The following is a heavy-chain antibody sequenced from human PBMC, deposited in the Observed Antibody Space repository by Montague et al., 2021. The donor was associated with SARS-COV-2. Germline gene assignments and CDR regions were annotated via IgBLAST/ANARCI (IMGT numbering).Heavy chain of an antibody. CDR1: GFTFSSYN. D-gene: IGHD6-13*01. CDR3: ARDSRSSSLTFY. V-gene: IGHV3-48*04. Sequence: SLRLSCAASGFTFSSYNMNWVLQAPRKGLEWRSYINNDNTATYYADSVKGRCTISRDNAKNSLYLQMNSLRAEDTAVYYGARDSRSSSLTFYWGQGTLVTVSS. J-gene: IGHJ4*02. CDR2: INNDNTAT.